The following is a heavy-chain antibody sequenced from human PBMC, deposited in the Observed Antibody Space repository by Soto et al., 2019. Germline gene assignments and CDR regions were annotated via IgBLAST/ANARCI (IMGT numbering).Heavy chain of an antibody. CDR2: ISGSGGST. J-gene: IGHJ3*02. Sequence: GGSLRLSCAASGFTFSSYAMSWVRQAPGKGLEWVSAISGSGGSTYYADSVKGRFTISRDNSKNTLYLQMNSLRAEDTAVYYCAKEGRGLPGPKNAFDIWGQGTMVTVSS. V-gene: IGHV3-23*01. CDR1: GFTFSSYA. CDR3: AKEGRGLPGPKNAFDI. D-gene: IGHD3-16*01.